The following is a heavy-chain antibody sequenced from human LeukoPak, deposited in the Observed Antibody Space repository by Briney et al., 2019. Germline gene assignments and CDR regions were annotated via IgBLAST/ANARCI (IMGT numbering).Heavy chain of an antibody. D-gene: IGHD3-9*01. CDR1: GGSICSGGY. Sequence: SETLSLTCTVSGGSICSGGYWSWIRQLPGKGLEWIGYIYYSGTTYYNPSLKSRVSISVDTSKNQFSLKLSSVTVADTAVYYCARDLDGYTRYDYWGQGTLVTVSS. J-gene: IGHJ4*02. CDR3: ARDLDGYTRYDY. CDR2: IYYSGTT. V-gene: IGHV4-31*03.